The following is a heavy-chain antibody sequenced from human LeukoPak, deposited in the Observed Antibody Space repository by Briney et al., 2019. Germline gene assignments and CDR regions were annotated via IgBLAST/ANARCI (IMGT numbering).Heavy chain of an antibody. CDR3: ARGVYIAAAQYGY. Sequence: QVQLQESGPGLVKPSETLSLTCTVSGGSIGTYSWNWIRQPPGKGLEWIGYIYYSGNTNYTPSLKSRVTISVDTSKNQFSLKLSSVTAADTAVYYCARGVYIAAAQYGYWGQGTLVTVSS. J-gene: IGHJ4*02. CDR2: IYYSGNT. D-gene: IGHD6-13*01. CDR1: GGSIGTYS. V-gene: IGHV4-59*01.